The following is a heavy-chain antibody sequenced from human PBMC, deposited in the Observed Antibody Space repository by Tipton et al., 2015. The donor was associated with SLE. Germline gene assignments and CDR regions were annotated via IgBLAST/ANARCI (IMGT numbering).Heavy chain of an antibody. V-gene: IGHV4-59*13. CDR2: VYHSGST. J-gene: IGHJ3*01. D-gene: IGHD5-24*01. Sequence: TLSLTCTLSGGPFNDYYWTWLRQTPGTGLEWIGYVYHSGSTNYNPSLKSRVTISIDTSKNQFSLKLSSVTAADTAVYFCARDRGDGYRDAFDVWGQGTVVTVSS. CDR3: ARDRGDGYRDAFDV. CDR1: GGPFNDYY.